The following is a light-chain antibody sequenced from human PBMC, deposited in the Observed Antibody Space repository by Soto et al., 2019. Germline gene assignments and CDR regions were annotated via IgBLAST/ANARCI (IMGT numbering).Light chain of an antibody. CDR1: QSLLHSNAYNY. V-gene: IGKV2-28*01. J-gene: IGKJ5*01. CDR3: MQALQTPIT. Sequence: EIVMTQSPLSLPVTPGEPASISCRSSQSLLHSNAYNYLDWFLQKPGQSPQLLIYLGSNRASGVPDRFSGSGSGTDFTLKISRVEAEDVGVYYCMQALQTPITFGQGTRLEIK. CDR2: LGS.